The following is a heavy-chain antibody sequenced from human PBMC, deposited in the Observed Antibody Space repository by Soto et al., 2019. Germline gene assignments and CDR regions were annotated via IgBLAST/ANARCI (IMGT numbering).Heavy chain of an antibody. J-gene: IGHJ3*02. D-gene: IGHD3-16*01. CDR2: IWYDGSNK. V-gene: IGHV3-33*01. Sequence: QVQLVESGGGVVQPGRSLRLSCAASGFTFSSYGMHWVRQAPGKGLEWVAVIWYDGSNKYYADSVKGRFTISRDNSKNTLYLQMNSPRAEDTAVYYCARRWGYDAFDIWGQGTMVTVSS. CDR3: ARRWGYDAFDI. CDR1: GFTFSSYG.